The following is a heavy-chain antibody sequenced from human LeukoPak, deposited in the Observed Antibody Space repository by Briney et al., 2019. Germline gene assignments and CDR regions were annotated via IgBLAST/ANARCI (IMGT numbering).Heavy chain of an antibody. Sequence: PETLSLTCTVSGGSISSSSYYWGWIRQPPGKGLEWIGRIYYSGSTYYNPSLKSRVTISVDPSKNQCSLKLSSVTAADTAVYYCASGYYDYVWGSYRHDYWGQGTLVTVSS. V-gene: IGHV4-39*01. J-gene: IGHJ4*02. CDR3: ASGYYDYVWGSYRHDY. CDR2: IYYSGST. CDR1: GGSISSSSYY. D-gene: IGHD3-16*02.